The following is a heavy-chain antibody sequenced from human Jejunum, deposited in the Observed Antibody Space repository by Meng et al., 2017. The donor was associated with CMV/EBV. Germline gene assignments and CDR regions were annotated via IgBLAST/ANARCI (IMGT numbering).Heavy chain of an antibody. CDR2: IYASGNT. J-gene: IGHJ4*02. CDR1: AGSNNENI. V-gene: IGHV4-4*07. CDR3: AARRLEGGACDY. D-gene: IGHD1-26*01. Sequence: HVAEAGPVVVTPSDTLSLTCTFSAGSNNENIWNWVRQPPGRGLEWIGLIYASGNTLYNPSLVSRVTMSVNTSKNQFSLKLNSMTAADTSGYYCAARRLEGGACDYWGRGTLVTVSS.